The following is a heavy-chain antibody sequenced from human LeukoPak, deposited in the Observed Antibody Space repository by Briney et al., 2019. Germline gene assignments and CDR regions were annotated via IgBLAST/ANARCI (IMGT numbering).Heavy chain of an antibody. Sequence: SETLSLTCAVYGGSFSGYYWSWIRQPPGKGLEWIGEINHSGSTNYNPSLKSRVTISVDTSKNQFSLKLSSVTAADTAVYYCARSSGGSSYHNWGQGTLATVSS. CDR3: ARSSGGSSYHN. V-gene: IGHV4-34*01. D-gene: IGHD2-15*01. J-gene: IGHJ4*02. CDR2: INHSGST. CDR1: GGSFSGYY.